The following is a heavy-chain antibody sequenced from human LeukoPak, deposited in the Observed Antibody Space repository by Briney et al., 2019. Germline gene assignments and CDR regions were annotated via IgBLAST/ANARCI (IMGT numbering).Heavy chain of an antibody. CDR2: ITPMFGTA. D-gene: IGHD1-26*01. J-gene: IGHJ4*02. CDR1: GGTFTSYA. Sequence: ASVKVSCKASGGTFTSYAINWVRQAPGQGLEWMGGITPMFGTAKYAQKFQGRVTITADESTSTAYMELSSLRSEDTAVYYCATLSRWELPGNFDYWGQGTLVTVSS. CDR3: ATLSRWELPGNFDY. V-gene: IGHV1-69*13.